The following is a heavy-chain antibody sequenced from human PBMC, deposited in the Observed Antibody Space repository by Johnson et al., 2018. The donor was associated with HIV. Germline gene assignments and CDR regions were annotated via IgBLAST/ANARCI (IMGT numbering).Heavy chain of an antibody. CDR1: RFTFDDYA. CDR2: INWSGGST. Sequence: VQLVESGGVVVQPGGSLRLSCETSRFTFDDYAMHWVRQAPGKGLEWVSGINWSGGSTAYADSVKGRFIISRDNSKNTLLLQMNRLRVDDTAMYYCARGHHDSGYPLEAFDIWGQGTMVSVSS. CDR3: ARGHHDSGYPLEAFDI. V-gene: IGHV3-20*04. J-gene: IGHJ3*02. D-gene: IGHD3-22*01.